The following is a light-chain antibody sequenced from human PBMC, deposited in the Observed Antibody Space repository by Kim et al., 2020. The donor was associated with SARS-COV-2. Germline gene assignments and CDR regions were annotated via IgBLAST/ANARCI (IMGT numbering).Light chain of an antibody. V-gene: IGKV1-5*03. CDR2: KAS. CDR3: QQYDSLPWT. J-gene: IGKJ2*02. Sequence: SASIGDKVTITGRASHNIGNSLAWFQQKFGRAPSLLIHKASSLESGVPSRFTGAGSGTEFTLTIASLQPDDFANYYCQQYDSLPWTFGPGTKLEI. CDR1: HNIGNS.